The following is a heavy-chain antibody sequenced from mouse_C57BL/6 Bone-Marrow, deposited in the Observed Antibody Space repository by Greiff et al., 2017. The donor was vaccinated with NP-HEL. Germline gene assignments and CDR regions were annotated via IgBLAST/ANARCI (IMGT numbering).Heavy chain of an antibody. CDR3: ARSIIGYFDV. Sequence: QVHVKQPGAELVMPGASVKLSCKASGYTFTSYWMHWVKQRPGQGLEWIGEIDPSDSYTNYNQKFKGKSTLTVDKSASTAYMQLSSLTSEDSAVYYCARSIIGYFDVWGTGTTVTVSS. D-gene: IGHD1-2*01. V-gene: IGHV1-69*01. CDR2: IDPSDSYT. J-gene: IGHJ1*03. CDR1: GYTFTSYW.